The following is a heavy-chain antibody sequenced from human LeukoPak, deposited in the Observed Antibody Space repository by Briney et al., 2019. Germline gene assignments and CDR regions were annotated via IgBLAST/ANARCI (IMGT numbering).Heavy chain of an antibody. Sequence: GGSLRLSCAASGFTVSSNYMSWVRQAPGKGLEWVSVIYSGGSTYYADSVKGRFTISRDNSKNTLYLQMNSLRAEDTAVYYCAKTYYYDSSGYSPHFDYWGQGTPVTVSS. CDR1: GFTVSSNY. V-gene: IGHV3-53*01. J-gene: IGHJ4*02. D-gene: IGHD3-22*01. CDR3: AKTYYYDSSGYSPHFDY. CDR2: IYSGGST.